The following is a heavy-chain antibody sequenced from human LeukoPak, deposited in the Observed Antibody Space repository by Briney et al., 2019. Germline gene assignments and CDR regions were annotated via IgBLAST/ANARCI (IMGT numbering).Heavy chain of an antibody. V-gene: IGHV4-34*01. CDR3: ARGRTYYYDSSGLFDY. CDR2: INHSGST. Sequence: PSETLSLTCAVYGGSFSGYYWSWIRQPPGKGLEWIGEINHSGSTNYNPSLKSRVTISVDTSKNQFSLKLSSVTAADTAVYYCARGRTYYYDSSGLFDYWGQGTLVTVSS. CDR1: GGSFSGYY. J-gene: IGHJ4*02. D-gene: IGHD3-22*01.